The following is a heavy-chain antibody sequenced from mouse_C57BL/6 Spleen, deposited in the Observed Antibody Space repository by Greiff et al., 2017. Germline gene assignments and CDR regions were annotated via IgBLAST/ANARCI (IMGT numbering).Heavy chain of an antibody. Sequence: VQLQQSGPELVKPGASVKIPCKASGYTFTDYNMDWVKQSHGKSLEWIGDINPNNGGTINNQKFKGKATLTVDKSSSTAYMELRSLTSEDTAVYYCARARAPLFYSNFDYWGQGTTLTVSS. J-gene: IGHJ2*01. CDR2: INPNNGGT. CDR1: GYTFTDYN. V-gene: IGHV1-18*01. CDR3: ARARAPLFYSNFDY. D-gene: IGHD2-5*01.